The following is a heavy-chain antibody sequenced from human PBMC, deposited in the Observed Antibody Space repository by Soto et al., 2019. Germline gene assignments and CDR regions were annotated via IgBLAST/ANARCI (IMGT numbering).Heavy chain of an antibody. V-gene: IGHV3-23*01. J-gene: IGHJ4*02. CDR2: ISGSGGST. CDR3: AQRRIPVVATTGGY. Sequence: EVQLLESGGGLVQPGGSLRLSCAASGFTFSSYAMSWVRQAPGKGLEWVSAISGSGGSTYYADSVKGRFTISRDNSKNTLYLQMNSLRAEDTAVYYCAQRRIPVVATTGGYWGQGTLVTVSS. CDR1: GFTFSSYA. D-gene: IGHD5-12*01.